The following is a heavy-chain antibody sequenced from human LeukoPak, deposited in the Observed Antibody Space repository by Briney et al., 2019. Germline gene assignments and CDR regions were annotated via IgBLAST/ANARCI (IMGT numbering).Heavy chain of an antibody. J-gene: IGHJ4*02. CDR3: AKGTSSGWYYFDY. Sequence: SETLSLTCIVSGYSITSGYYWGWIRPPPGKGLEWIGSIYHSGDTYYNPSLKSRVTISVDTTKNQFSLKLDSVTAADTAVYYCAKGTSSGWYYFDYWGQGTLVTVSS. CDR2: IYHSGDT. CDR1: GYSITSGYY. D-gene: IGHD6-19*01. V-gene: IGHV4-38-2*02.